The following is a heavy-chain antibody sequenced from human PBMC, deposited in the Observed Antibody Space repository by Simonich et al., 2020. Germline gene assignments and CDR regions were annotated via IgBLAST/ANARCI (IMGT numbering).Heavy chain of an antibody. Sequence: EVQLVESGGGLVQPGGSLRLACAASGFTFSSYSMNWVRQATGKGLEWVSYIRSSSSTIYYADSVKGRFTISRDNAKNSLYLQMNSLRAEDTAVYYCARDSSYYAFDIWGQGTMVTASS. V-gene: IGHV3-48*01. D-gene: IGHD5-12*01. CDR2: IRSSSSTI. J-gene: IGHJ3*02. CDR3: ARDSSYYAFDI. CDR1: GFTFSSYS.